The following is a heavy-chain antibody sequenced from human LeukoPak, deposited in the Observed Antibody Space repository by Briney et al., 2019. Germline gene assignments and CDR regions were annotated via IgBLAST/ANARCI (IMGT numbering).Heavy chain of an antibody. V-gene: IGHV4-39*07. J-gene: IGHJ4*02. CDR2: IYYSGST. CDR3: ARREYYYDSSGHFDY. Sequence: SETLSLTCTVSGGSISSSSYYWGWIRQPPGKGLEWIGSIYYSGSTNYNPSLKSRVTISVDTSKNQFSLKLSSVTAADTAVYYCARREYYYDSSGHFDYWGQGTLVTVSS. D-gene: IGHD3-22*01. CDR1: GGSISSSSYY.